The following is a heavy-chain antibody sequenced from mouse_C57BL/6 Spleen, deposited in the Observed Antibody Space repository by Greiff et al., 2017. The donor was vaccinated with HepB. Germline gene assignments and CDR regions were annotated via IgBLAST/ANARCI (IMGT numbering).Heavy chain of an antibody. Sequence: VQLQQPGAELVMPGASVKLSCKASGYTFTSYWMHWVKQRPGQGLEWIGEIDPSDSYTNYNQKFKGKSTLTVDKSSSTAYMQLSSLTSEDSAVYYGARGGYDRPYYFDYWGQGTTLTVSS. D-gene: IGHD2-2*01. V-gene: IGHV1-69*01. CDR2: IDPSDSYT. J-gene: IGHJ2*01. CDR3: ARGGYDRPYYFDY. CDR1: GYTFTSYW.